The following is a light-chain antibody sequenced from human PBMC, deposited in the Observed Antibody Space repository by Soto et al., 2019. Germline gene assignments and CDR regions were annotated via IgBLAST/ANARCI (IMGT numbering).Light chain of an antibody. CDR1: NSDVGSYNL. Sequence: QSALTQPASVSGSPRQSITISCTGTNSDVGSYNLVSWFQQHPGKAPKLVIYEVTKRPSGVSDRFSGSKSGNTASLTISGLQADDEADYYCFSYAGDSVYVFGTGTKVTGL. V-gene: IGLV2-23*02. CDR2: EVT. J-gene: IGLJ1*01. CDR3: FSYAGDSVYV.